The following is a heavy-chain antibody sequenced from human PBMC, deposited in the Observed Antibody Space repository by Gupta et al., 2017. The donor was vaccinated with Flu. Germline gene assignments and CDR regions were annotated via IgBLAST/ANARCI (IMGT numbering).Heavy chain of an antibody. CDR1: TGSINY. V-gene: IGHV3-53*04. J-gene: IGHJ4*02. Sequence: TGSINYISWVRQAPGKGLEWVSVIYRGGSTDDADSVKGRFTISRHNSKNTLYLQMNSLRAEDTAVYYCARGDHSSSWYNYGGQGTLVTVSS. D-gene: IGHD6-13*01. CDR3: ARGDHSSSWYNY. CDR2: IYRGGST.